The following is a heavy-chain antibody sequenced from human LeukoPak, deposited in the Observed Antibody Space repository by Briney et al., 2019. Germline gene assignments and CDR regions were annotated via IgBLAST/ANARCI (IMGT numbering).Heavy chain of an antibody. Sequence: GGSLRLSCAASGFTVSSNYMSWVRQAPGKGLEWVSVIYSGGSTYYADSVKGRFTISRDNSKNTLYLQMNSLRAEDTAVYYCAKAGYSSSWYSSFDYWGQGTLVTVSS. V-gene: IGHV3-53*01. D-gene: IGHD6-13*01. J-gene: IGHJ4*02. CDR1: GFTVSSNY. CDR3: AKAGYSSSWYSSFDY. CDR2: IYSGGST.